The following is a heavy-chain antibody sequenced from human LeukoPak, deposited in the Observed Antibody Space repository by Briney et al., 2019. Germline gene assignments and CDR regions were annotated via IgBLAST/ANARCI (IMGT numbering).Heavy chain of an antibody. CDR3: TRETSSRYFDY. CDR1: GYTLTSYD. J-gene: IGHJ4*02. V-gene: IGHV1-8*01. Sequence: GASVKVSCKASGYTLTSYDINWLRQATGQGLEWMGWMNPNSGRTGYAQNFQGRITITRNTSISTAYMELSSLGSEDTAVYYCTRETSSRYFDYWGQGTLVTVSS. CDR2: MNPNSGRT.